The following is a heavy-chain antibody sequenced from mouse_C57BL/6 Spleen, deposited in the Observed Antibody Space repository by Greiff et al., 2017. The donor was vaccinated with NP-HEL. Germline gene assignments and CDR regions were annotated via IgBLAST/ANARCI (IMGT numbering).Heavy chain of an antibody. CDR1: GYTFTSYG. V-gene: IGHV1-81*01. CDR3: ARGGYESPYAMDY. D-gene: IGHD2-3*01. J-gene: IGHJ4*01. CDR2: IYPRSGNT. Sequence: VQLQQSGAELARPGASVKLSCKASGYTFTSYGISWVKQRTGQGLEWIGEIYPRSGNTYYNEKFKGKATLTADKSSSTAYMALRSLTSEDSAFYFCARGGYESPYAMDYWGQGTSVTVSS.